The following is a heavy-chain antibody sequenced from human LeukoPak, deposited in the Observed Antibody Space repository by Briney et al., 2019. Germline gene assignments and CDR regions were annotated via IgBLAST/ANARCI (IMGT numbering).Heavy chain of an antibody. Sequence: PSETLSLTCTVSGGSISSSRYYWGWIRQPPGKGLEWIGSIYYSGDTYYNPSLKSRVTISVDKSKNQFSLKMSSVTAADTAVYYCARAGGSSSSWGYYFDYWGQGTLVTVSS. J-gene: IGHJ4*02. V-gene: IGHV4-39*07. CDR3: ARAGGSSSSWGYYFDY. D-gene: IGHD6-13*01. CDR2: IYYSGDT. CDR1: GGSISSSRYY.